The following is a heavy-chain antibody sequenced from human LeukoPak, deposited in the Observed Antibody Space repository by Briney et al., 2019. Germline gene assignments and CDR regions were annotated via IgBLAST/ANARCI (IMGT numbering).Heavy chain of an antibody. V-gene: IGHV4-34*01. Sequence: KPSETLSLTCAVYGGSFSGYYWSWIRQPPGKRLEWIGEINHSGSTNYSPSLKSRVTISVDTSKNQFSLKLSSVTAADTAVFYCARGSVTNYYYMDVWGKGTTVTVSS. D-gene: IGHD4-11*01. CDR3: ARGSVTNYYYMDV. CDR2: INHSGST. J-gene: IGHJ6*03. CDR1: GGSFSGYY.